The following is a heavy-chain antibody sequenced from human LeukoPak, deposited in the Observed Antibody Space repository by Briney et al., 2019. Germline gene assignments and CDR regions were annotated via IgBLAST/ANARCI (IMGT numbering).Heavy chain of an antibody. CDR1: GGSFSGYY. Sequence: SETLSLTCAVYGGSFSGYYWSWIRQPPGKGLEWIGEINHSGSTNYNPSLKSRVTISVDTSKNQFSLKLSSVTAADTAVYYCARYTYDSSGYYFMYYWGQGTLVTVSS. V-gene: IGHV4-34*01. J-gene: IGHJ4*02. CDR3: ARYTYDSSGYYFMYY. CDR2: INHSGST. D-gene: IGHD3-22*01.